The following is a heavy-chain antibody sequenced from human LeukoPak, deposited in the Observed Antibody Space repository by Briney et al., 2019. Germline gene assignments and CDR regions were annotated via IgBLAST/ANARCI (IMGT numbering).Heavy chain of an antibody. V-gene: IGHV4-30-2*01. Sequence: SQTLSLTCAVSGGSISSGGYSWSWIRQPPGKGLEWIGYIYHSGSTYYNPSLKSRVTISVDRSKNQFSLKLSSVPAADTAVYYCARLSRDCGGDCYLLFDYWGQGTLVTVSS. J-gene: IGHJ4*02. CDR1: GGSISSGGYS. CDR2: IYHSGST. CDR3: ARLSRDCGGDCYLLFDY. D-gene: IGHD2-21*02.